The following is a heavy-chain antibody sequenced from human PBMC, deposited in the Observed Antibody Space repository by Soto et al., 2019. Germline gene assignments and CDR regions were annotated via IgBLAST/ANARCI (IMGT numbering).Heavy chain of an antibody. Sequence: GESLKISCAASGFTVSSNYMSWVRQAPGKGLEWVSVIYSGGSTYYADSVKGRFTISRHNSKNTLYLQMNSLRAEDTAVYYCARDRSNYYYYYMDVWGKGTTVTVSS. V-gene: IGHV3-53*04. CDR3: ARDRSNYYYYYMDV. D-gene: IGHD3-10*01. J-gene: IGHJ6*03. CDR1: GFTVSSNY. CDR2: IYSGGST.